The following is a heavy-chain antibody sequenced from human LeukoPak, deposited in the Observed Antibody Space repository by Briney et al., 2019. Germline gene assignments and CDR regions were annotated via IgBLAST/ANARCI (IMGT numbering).Heavy chain of an antibody. CDR3: AKEGGFGELVDYYYGMDV. V-gene: IGHV3-30*18. Sequence: GGSLRLSCAASGFSFSSYGMHWARQAPGKGLEWVAVISYDGSNKYYADSVKGRFTISRDNSKNTLYLQMNSLRAEDTAVYYCAKEGGFGELVDYYYGMDVWGQGTTVTVSS. CDR1: GFSFSSYG. CDR2: ISYDGSNK. D-gene: IGHD3-10*01. J-gene: IGHJ6*02.